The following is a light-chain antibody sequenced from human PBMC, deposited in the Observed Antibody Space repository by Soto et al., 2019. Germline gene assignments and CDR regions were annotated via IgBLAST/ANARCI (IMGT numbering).Light chain of an antibody. Sequence: EIVLTQSPASLSLSPGERATLSCRATQRVSNSLAWFQQKPGQAPRLLIYDASHRATGIPARFSGSGSGTDFTLIISSLEPEDVAVYYCQQRNNWPPEFTFGPGTKVDIK. V-gene: IGKV3-11*01. CDR2: DAS. J-gene: IGKJ3*01. CDR3: QQRNNWPPEFT. CDR1: QRVSNS.